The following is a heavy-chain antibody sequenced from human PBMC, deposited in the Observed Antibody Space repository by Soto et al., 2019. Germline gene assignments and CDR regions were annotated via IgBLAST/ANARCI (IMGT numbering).Heavy chain of an antibody. D-gene: IGHD3-22*01. CDR3: ARYYFDSSGNSNWLDP. CDR1: GGSITSGAYY. Sequence: SETLSLTCAVSGGSITSGAYYWTWIRQHPGKGLEWIAYIHYSGRTYYNPSLKSRVTISVDTSNNQFSLKLSSVTAADTAVYYCARYYFDSSGNSNWLDPWGQGTLVTVYS. CDR2: IHYSGRT. V-gene: IGHV4-31*11. J-gene: IGHJ5*02.